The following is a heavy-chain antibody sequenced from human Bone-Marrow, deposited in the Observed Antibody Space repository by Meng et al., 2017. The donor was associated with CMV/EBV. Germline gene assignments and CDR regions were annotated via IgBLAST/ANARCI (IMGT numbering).Heavy chain of an antibody. D-gene: IGHD3-16*01. CDR2: IKEDGSEK. Sequence: GESLKISCAASGFTFSSFWMSWVRQAPGKGLEWVANIKEDGSEKYYVDSVKGRFTISRDNAESSLFLQMNSLRVEDTAVYYCARDFTGFEYWVQGTLVTVSS. V-gene: IGHV3-7*01. J-gene: IGHJ4*02. CDR1: GFTFSSFW. CDR3: ARDFTGFEY.